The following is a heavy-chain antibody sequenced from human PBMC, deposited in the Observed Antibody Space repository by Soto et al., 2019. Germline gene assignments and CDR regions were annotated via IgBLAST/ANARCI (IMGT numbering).Heavy chain of an antibody. V-gene: IGHV5-51*01. CDR1: GYSFTSYW. J-gene: IGHJ6*02. Sequence: GESLKISCKGSGYSFTSYWIGWVRQMPGKGLGWMGIIYPGDSDTRYSPSFQGQVTISADKSISTAYLQWSSLKASDTAMYYCARFGYCSGGSCYSHHGMDVWGQGTTVTVSS. CDR2: IYPGDSDT. D-gene: IGHD2-15*01. CDR3: ARFGYCSGGSCYSHHGMDV.